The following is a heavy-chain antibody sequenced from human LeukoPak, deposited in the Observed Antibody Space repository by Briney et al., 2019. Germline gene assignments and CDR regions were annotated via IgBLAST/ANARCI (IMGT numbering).Heavy chain of an antibody. D-gene: IGHD2-2*01. V-gene: IGHV3-64*01. CDR2: ISSNGGST. CDR1: GFTFSSYA. Sequence: GGSLRLSCAASGFTFSSYAMHWFRQAPGKGLEYVSAISSNGGSTYYANSVKGRFTISRDNSKNTLYLQMGSPRAEDMAVYYCARDIVVVPAAAVAFDIWGQGTMVTVSS. J-gene: IGHJ3*02. CDR3: ARDIVVVPAAAVAFDI.